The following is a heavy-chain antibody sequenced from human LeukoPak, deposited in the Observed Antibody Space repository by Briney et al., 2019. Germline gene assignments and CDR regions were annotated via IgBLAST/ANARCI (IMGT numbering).Heavy chain of an antibody. Sequence: ASVKVSCKASGYTFTGYYMHWARQAPGQGLEWMGWINPNSGGTNYAQKFQGRVTMTRDTSISTAYLDLSRLNFDDTAMYYCARDSGFISIYPWGQGTLVTVSS. J-gene: IGHJ5*02. CDR2: INPNSGGT. V-gene: IGHV1-2*02. CDR3: ARDSGFISIYP. CDR1: GYTFTGYY. D-gene: IGHD3-3*02.